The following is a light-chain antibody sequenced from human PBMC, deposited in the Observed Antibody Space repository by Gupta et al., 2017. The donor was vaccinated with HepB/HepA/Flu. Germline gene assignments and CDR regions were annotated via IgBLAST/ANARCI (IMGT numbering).Light chain of an antibody. CDR3: MQALQTPT. Sequence: DIVMTQSPLSLLVTPGEPASISCRSSQSLLHSNGYNYLDWYLQKPGQSPQLLIYLGSNRASGVPDRFSGSGSGKDFTLKISRVEAEDVGVYYCMQALQTPTFGQGTKVEIK. J-gene: IGKJ1*01. CDR1: QSLLHSNGYNY. V-gene: IGKV2-28*01. CDR2: LGS.